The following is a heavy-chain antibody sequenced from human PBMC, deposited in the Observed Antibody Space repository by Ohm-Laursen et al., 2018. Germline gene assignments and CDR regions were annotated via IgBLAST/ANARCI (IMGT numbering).Heavy chain of an antibody. CDR2: ISWYCGSV. J-gene: IGHJ6*02. D-gene: IGHD6-19*01. CDR3: AIYKGNRGCPPRDVYNSLDA. Sequence: SLRLSCAASGFNFDGYTMHWVRHRPGKGLEWVAGISWYCGSVAYGESVKGRFTISRDNGNNTLFLQLKSLTTEDTGVYFCAIYKGNRGCPPRDVYNSLDAWGQGTTVTVSS. CDR1: GFNFDGYT. V-gene: IGHV3-9*01.